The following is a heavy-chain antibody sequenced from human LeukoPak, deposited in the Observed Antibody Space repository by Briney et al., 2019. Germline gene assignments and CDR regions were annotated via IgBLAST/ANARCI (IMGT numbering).Heavy chain of an antibody. D-gene: IGHD3-16*01. CDR2: ISAYIAYT. Sequence: GASVKVSCKASGYTFSTYGVSWVRQAPGQGLEWMGWISAYIAYTRYVEKFQGRVTMTIDTSTNTADMELRSLRSDDTAVYYCATTRGSHVLNPYFDYWGQGTLVT. V-gene: IGHV1-18*01. CDR1: GYTFSTYG. J-gene: IGHJ4*02. CDR3: ATTRGSHVLNPYFDY.